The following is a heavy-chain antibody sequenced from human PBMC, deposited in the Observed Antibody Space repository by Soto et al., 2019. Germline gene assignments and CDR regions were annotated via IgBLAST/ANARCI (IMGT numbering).Heavy chain of an antibody. Sequence: SGPTLVNPTQTLTLICTFSGFSLTTTGVGVGWIRQPPGKALEWLALIYWNDYKHYSPSLKSRLTITKDTSKDQVVLTMTNMDPVDTATYYCAHSFKRAATGPFYYYAMDVWGQGTTVTVSS. V-gene: IGHV2-5*01. CDR3: AHSFKRAATGPFYYYAMDV. J-gene: IGHJ6*02. D-gene: IGHD6-13*01. CDR2: IYWNDYK. CDR1: GFSLTTTGVG.